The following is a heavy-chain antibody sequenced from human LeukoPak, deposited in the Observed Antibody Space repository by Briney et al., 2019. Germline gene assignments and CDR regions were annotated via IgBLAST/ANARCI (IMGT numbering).Heavy chain of an antibody. D-gene: IGHD2-2*01. CDR1: GFIFSNAW. CDR3: TTGTVVLSALKYYYGMDV. J-gene: IGHJ6*02. Sequence: GGSLRLSCAASGFIFSNAWMSWVRQAPGQGLEWVGRIKSKTDGGTTDYAAPVKGRFTISRDDSKNTLFLQMTSLNTEDTALYYCTTGTVVLSALKYYYGMDVWGQGTTVTVSS. CDR2: IKSKTDGGTT. V-gene: IGHV3-15*01.